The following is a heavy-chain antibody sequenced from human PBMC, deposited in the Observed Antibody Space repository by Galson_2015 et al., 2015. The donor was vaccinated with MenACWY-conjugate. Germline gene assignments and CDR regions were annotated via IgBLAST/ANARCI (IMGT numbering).Heavy chain of an antibody. D-gene: IGHD1-26*01. CDR3: AKDKGKMGVGGTPEKF. CDR2: IYYSGST. Sequence: ETLSLTCTVSGGSISSSSYYWGWIRQPPGKGLEWIGSIYYSGSTYYNPSLKSRVTISVDTSKNQFSLKLSSVTAADTAVYYCAKDKGKMGVGGTPEKFGGQGTLVTVSS. CDR1: GGSISSSSYY. V-gene: IGHV4-39*07. J-gene: IGHJ4*02.